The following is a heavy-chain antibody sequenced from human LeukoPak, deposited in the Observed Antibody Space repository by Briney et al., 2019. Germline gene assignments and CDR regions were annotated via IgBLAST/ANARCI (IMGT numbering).Heavy chain of an antibody. D-gene: IGHD6-13*01. V-gene: IGHV1-69*13. CDR3: ARTAVVTAAGPYYFDY. J-gene: IGHJ4*02. CDR2: IIPIFGTA. CDR1: GYTFTSYY. Sequence: GASVKVSCKASGYTFTSYYMHWVRQAPGQGLEWMGGIIPIFGTANYAQKFQGRVTITADESTSTAYMELSSLRSEDTAVYYCARTAVVTAAGPYYFDYWGQGTLVTVSS.